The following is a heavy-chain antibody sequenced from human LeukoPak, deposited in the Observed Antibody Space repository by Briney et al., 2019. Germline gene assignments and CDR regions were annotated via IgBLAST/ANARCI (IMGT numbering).Heavy chain of an antibody. J-gene: IGHJ4*02. CDR3: ARDGETYYYDSSGYYYRTQFDY. CDR1: GYTFTGYY. CDR2: INPNSGGT. V-gene: IGHV1-2*02. D-gene: IGHD3-22*01. Sequence: ASVKVSCKASGYTFTGYYMHWVRQAPGQGLEWMGWINPNSGGTNYAQKFQGRVTMTRDTSISTAYMELSRLRSDDTAVYYCARDGETYYYDSSGYYYRTQFDYWGQGTLVTVSS.